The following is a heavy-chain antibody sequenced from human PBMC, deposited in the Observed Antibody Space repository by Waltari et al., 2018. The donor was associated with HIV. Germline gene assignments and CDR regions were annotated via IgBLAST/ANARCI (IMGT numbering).Heavy chain of an antibody. CDR2: IYISGST. CDR1: GGSLSRGCHY. J-gene: IGHJ5*02. Sequence: QVQLQESGPGLVKPSQTLSLTCTVSGGSLSRGCHYWSWVGQPAGKGLEWIGRIYISGSTNYNPALKSRVTISVDTSKNHFSLKLSSVTAADTAVYYCARGVPAATDWFDPWGQGTLVTVSS. V-gene: IGHV4-61*02. CDR3: ARGVPAATDWFDP. D-gene: IGHD2-2*01.